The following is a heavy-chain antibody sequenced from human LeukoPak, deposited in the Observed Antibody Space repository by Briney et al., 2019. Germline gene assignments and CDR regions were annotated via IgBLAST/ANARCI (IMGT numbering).Heavy chain of an antibody. CDR1: GYTFTSYG. CDR2: ISAYNGNT. V-gene: IGHV1-18*01. Sequence: VSVKVSCKASGYTFTSYGISWVRQAPGQGLEWMGWISAYNGNTNYAQKLQGRVTMTTDTSTSTAYMELRSLRSDDTAVYYCARARGLPGATVTSSRYYYYYGMDVWGQGTTVTVSS. CDR3: ARARGLPGATVTSSRYYYYYGMDV. D-gene: IGHD4-17*01. J-gene: IGHJ6*02.